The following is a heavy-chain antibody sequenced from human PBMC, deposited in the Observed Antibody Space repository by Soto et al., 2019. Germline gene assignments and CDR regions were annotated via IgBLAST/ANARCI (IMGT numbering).Heavy chain of an antibody. CDR1: GFTFSSSS. CDR2: ISSSSSYI. CDR3: ARDEGYYYYMDV. Sequence: ESGGGLVKPGGSLRLSCAASGFTFSSSSMNWVRQAPGKGLEWVSSISSSSSYIYYADSVKGRFTISRDNAKNSLYLQMNSLRAEDTAVYYCARDEGYYYYMDVWGKGTTVTVSS. J-gene: IGHJ6*03. V-gene: IGHV3-21*01.